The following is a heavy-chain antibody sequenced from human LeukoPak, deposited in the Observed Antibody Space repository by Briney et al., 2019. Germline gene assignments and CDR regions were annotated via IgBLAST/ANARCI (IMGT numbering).Heavy chain of an antibody. V-gene: IGHV4-34*01. J-gene: IGHJ4*02. CDR1: GGSFSGYY. CDR3: ARAHPYYYGSGSYYKAGMDY. D-gene: IGHD3-10*01. Sequence: SSETLSLTCAVYGGSFSGYYWSWIRQPPGKGLEWIGEINHSGSTNYNPSLKSRVTILVDTSKNQFSLKLSSVTAADTAVYYCARAHPYYYGSGSYYKAGMDYWGQGTLVTVSS. CDR2: INHSGST.